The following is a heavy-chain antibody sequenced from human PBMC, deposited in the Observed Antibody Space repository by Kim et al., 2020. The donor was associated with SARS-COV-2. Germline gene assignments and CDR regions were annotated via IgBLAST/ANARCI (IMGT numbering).Heavy chain of an antibody. CDR2: ISSGSSFI. CDR1: GFTFSSYN. D-gene: IGHD1-26*01. J-gene: IGHJ1*01. CDR3: ARDPVSGSYYTYFQH. V-gene: IGHV3-21*01. Sequence: GGSLRLSCAASGFTFSSYNMNWVRQAPGKGLEWVSSISSGSSFIYYADSVKGRFTISRDNAKNSLYLQLNSLRAEDTAVYYCARDPVSGSYYTYFQHWGQSTLGTLSS.